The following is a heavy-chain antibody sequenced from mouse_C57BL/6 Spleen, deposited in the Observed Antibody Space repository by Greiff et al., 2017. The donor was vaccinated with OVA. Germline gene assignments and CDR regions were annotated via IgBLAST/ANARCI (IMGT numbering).Heavy chain of an antibody. CDR1: GFTFSDYY. CDR2: INYDGSST. D-gene: IGHD2-4*01. CDR3: ARDVYYDYDPYFDV. V-gene: IGHV5-16*01. Sequence: DVMLVESEGGLVQPGSSMKLSCTASGFTFSDYYMAWVRQVPEKGLEWVANINYDGSSTYYLDSLKSRFIISRDNAKNILYLQMSSLKSEDTATYYCARDVYYDYDPYFDVWGTGTTVTVSS. J-gene: IGHJ1*03.